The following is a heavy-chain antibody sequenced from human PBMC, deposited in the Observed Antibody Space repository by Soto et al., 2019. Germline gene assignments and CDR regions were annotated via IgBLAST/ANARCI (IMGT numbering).Heavy chain of an antibody. D-gene: IGHD4-17*01. CDR2: INQDGSDK. Sequence: EVQLVESGGVLVQPGGSLRLSCAASGFTFNKYWMAWVRQAPGKGLECVANINQDGSDKYYVDSVKGRFTISRDNTKNSLYLQMNSLRGEDTAVYYCCRGYGSFDSWGQGTLVTVSS. CDR1: GFTFNKYW. CDR3: CRGYGSFDS. J-gene: IGHJ4*02. V-gene: IGHV3-7*01.